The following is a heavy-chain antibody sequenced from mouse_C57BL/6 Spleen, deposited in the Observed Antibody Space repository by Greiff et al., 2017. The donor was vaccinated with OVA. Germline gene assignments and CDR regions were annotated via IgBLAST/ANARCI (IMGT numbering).Heavy chain of an antibody. CDR2: IYWDDDK. J-gene: IGHJ2*01. CDR1: GFSLSTSGMG. CDR3: ARSPYDYHFDY. D-gene: IGHD2-4*01. V-gene: IGHV8-12*01. Sequence: QVTLKECGPGILQSSQTLSLTCSFSGFSLSTSGMGVSWIRQPSGKGLEWLAHIYWDDDKRYNPSLKSRLTISKDTSRNQVFLKITSVDTADTATYYCARSPYDYHFDYWGQGTTLTVSS.